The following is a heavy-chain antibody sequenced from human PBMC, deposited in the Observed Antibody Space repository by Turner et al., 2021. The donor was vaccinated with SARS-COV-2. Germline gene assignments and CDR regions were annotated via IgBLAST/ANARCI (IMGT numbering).Heavy chain of an antibody. V-gene: IGHV3-66*01. CDR3: AREVSGSSNTGVYFDY. D-gene: IGHD3-10*01. CDR2: IYSGGST. CDR1: GFTVSSNY. J-gene: IGHJ4*02. Sequence: EVLLVESGGGLVQLGGSLRPTCAASGFTVSSNYMSWVRQAPGKGLEWVSVIYSGGSTLYADSVKGRFTISRDNSKNTLYLQMNSLRAEDTAVYYCAREVSGSSNTGVYFDYWGQGTLVTVSS.